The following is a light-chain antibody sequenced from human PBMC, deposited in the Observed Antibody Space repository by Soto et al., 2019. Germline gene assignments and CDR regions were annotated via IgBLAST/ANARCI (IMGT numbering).Light chain of an antibody. J-gene: IGKJ1*01. CDR1: QSISSW. CDR2: KAS. V-gene: IGKV1-5*03. Sequence: DIQMTQSPSTLSASVGDRVTITCRASQSISSWLAWYQQKPGKAPNLLIYKASSLESGVPSRFSGSGSGTEFTLTISSLQPDDFEAYYCQQYNTYPWPFGQGTKVEIK. CDR3: QQYNTYPWP.